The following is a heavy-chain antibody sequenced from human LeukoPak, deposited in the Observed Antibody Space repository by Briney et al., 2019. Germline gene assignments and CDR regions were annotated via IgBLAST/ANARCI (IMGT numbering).Heavy chain of an antibody. CDR3: AKDRDILTGEDYYYGMDV. CDR2: ISYDGSNT. Sequence: GGSLRLSCAASGFTFSNYCMRWVRQAPGKGLEWVAIISYDGSNTYYADSVKGRFTISRDNSKNTLYLQMNNLRDEDTAVYYCAKDRDILTGEDYYYGMDVWGKGTTVTVSS. D-gene: IGHD3-9*01. V-gene: IGHV3-30*18. J-gene: IGHJ6*04. CDR1: GFTFSNYC.